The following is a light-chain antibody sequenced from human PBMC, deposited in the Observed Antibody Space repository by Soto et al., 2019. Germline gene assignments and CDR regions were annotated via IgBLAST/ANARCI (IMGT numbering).Light chain of an antibody. J-gene: IGLJ1*01. CDR2: EVN. V-gene: IGLV2-8*01. Sequence: QSVLTQPPSASGSPGQSVAISCTGTSSDVGGYNYVSWYQQHPGKAPKLMIYEVNKRPSGVPDRFSGSKSGNTASLTVSGLQAEDDADYYCSSYAGGSNVFGTGTKVTVL. CDR3: SSYAGGSNV. CDR1: SSDVGGYNY.